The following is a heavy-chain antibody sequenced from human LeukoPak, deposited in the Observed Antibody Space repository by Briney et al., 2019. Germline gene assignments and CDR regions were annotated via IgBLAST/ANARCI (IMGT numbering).Heavy chain of an antibody. CDR1: GFTFSDYY. V-gene: IGHV3-11*01. J-gene: IGHJ4*02. CDR3: ARSIWHHYSTN. Sequence: GGSLRLSCAASGFTFSDYYMSWIRQAPGKGLEWVSYIGSSGSTIYYADSVKGRFTISRDNAKNSLYLQMNSLRAEDTAVYYCARSIWHHYSTNWGQGTLVTVSS. D-gene: IGHD2-15*01. CDR2: IGSSGSTI.